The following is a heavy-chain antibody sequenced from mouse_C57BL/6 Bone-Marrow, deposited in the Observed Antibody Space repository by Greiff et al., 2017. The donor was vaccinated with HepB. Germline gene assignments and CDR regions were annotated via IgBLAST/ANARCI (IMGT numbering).Heavy chain of an antibody. Sequence: EVQLQESGPVLVKPGASVKMSCKASGYTFTDYYMNWVKQSHGKSLEWIGVINPYNGGTSYNQKFKGKATLTVDKSSSTAYMELNSLTSEDSAVYYCARGPYDYDEGAWFAYWGQGTLVTVSA. CDR1: GYTFTDYY. V-gene: IGHV1-19*01. D-gene: IGHD2-4*01. CDR3: ARGPYDYDEGAWFAY. J-gene: IGHJ3*01. CDR2: INPYNGGT.